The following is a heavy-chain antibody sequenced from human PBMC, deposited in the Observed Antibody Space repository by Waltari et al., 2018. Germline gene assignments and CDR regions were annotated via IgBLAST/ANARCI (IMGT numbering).Heavy chain of an antibody. Sequence: QMQLVQSGPEVKKPGTSVKVSCKASGFTFTISAVHWVRHARGQSPEWIGWIVVGSGNTNYSQKFQERVTITRDMSTSTAYMELSSLRSEDTAVYYCAAEKEPYYYDSSGYEAGGFDPWGQGTLVTVSS. V-gene: IGHV1-58*01. CDR3: AAEKEPYYYDSSGYEAGGFDP. CDR1: GFTFTISA. J-gene: IGHJ5*02. CDR2: IVVGSGNT. D-gene: IGHD3-22*01.